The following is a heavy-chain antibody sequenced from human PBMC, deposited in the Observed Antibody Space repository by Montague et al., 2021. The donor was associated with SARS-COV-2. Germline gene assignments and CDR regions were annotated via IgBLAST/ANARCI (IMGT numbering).Heavy chain of an antibody. CDR2: IDWDGDK. CDR3: ARIWGATRGDAFDI. V-gene: IGHV2-70*01. Sequence: PALVKPTQTLTLICSFSGFSLDTRGAAVAWIRQPPGKALEWLALIDWDGDKYYSTSLKTRLTISKDTSKNQVVLTMTNMDPVDTATYYCARIWGATRGDAFDIWGQGTMVTVSS. D-gene: IGHD1-26*01. J-gene: IGHJ3*02. CDR1: GFSLDTRGAA.